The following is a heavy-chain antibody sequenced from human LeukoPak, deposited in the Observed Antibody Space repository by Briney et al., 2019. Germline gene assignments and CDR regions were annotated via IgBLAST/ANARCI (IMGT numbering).Heavy chain of an antibody. D-gene: IGHD3-10*01. J-gene: IGHJ4*02. CDR1: GFTFSSYA. Sequence: PGRSLRLSCAASGFTFSSYAMHWVRQAPGKGLEWVAVISYDGSNKYYADSVKGRFTISRDNSKNTLYLQMNCLRAEDTAVYYCLMVRGVIITLSGFDYWGQGTLVTVSS. V-gene: IGHV3-30*04. CDR2: ISYDGSNK. CDR3: LMVRGVIITLSGFDY.